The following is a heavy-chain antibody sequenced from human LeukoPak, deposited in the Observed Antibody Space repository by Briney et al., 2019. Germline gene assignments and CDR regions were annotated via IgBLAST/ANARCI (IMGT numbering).Heavy chain of an antibody. CDR1: GFTFSSYA. V-gene: IGHV3-23*01. J-gene: IGHJ6*02. CDR3: AKGCSGGSCYSRDYYGMDV. CDR2: ISGSGGST. D-gene: IGHD2-15*01. Sequence: GGSLRLSCAASGFTFSSYAMSWVRQAPGKGLEWVSAISGSGGSTYYADSVKGRFTISRDNSKNTLYLQMNSLRAEDTAVYYCAKGCSGGSCYSRDYYGMDVWGQGTTVTVSS.